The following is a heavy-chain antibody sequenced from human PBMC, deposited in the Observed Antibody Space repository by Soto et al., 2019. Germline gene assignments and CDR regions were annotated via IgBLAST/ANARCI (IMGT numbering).Heavy chain of an antibody. D-gene: IGHD5-18*01. V-gene: IGHV4-39*01. J-gene: IGHJ4*02. Sequence: PSETLSLTCTASGGSISSSSYYWGWIRQPPGKGLEWIGSIYYSGSTYYNPSLKSRVTISVDTSKNQFSLKLSSVTAADTAVYYCASRGRGYSYGYDYWGQGTLVTVS. CDR3: ASRGRGYSYGYDY. CDR1: GGSISSSSYY. CDR2: IYYSGST.